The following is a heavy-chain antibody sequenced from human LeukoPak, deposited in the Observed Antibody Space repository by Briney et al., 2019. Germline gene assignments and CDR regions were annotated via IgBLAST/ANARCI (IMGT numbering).Heavy chain of an antibody. V-gene: IGHV3-53*01. D-gene: IGHD3-3*02. Sequence: GGSLRLSCAASGFTISGSFMNWVRQAPGKGLEWVSIIYSDGTTYYADSVRGRFIISRDNSKNTLYLQMNSLRAEDTAVYYCARDSTGYWYFDLWGRGTLVSVSS. J-gene: IGHJ2*01. CDR3: ARDSTGYWYFDL. CDR2: IYSDGTT. CDR1: GFTISGSF.